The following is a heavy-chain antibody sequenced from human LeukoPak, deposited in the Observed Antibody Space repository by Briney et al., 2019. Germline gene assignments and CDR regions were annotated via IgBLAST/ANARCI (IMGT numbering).Heavy chain of an antibody. V-gene: IGHV4-34*01. CDR1: GGSFSGYY. Sequence: SETLSLTCAVYGGSFSGYYWSWIRQPPGRGLEWIGEINHSGSTNYNPSLKSRVTISVDTSKNQFSLKLSSVTAADTAVYYCARGGGYNWFDPWGQGTLVTVSS. CDR2: INHSGST. J-gene: IGHJ5*02. CDR3: ARGGGYNWFDP.